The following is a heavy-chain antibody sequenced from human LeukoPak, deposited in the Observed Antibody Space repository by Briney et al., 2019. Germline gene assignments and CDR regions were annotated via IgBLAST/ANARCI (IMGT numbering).Heavy chain of an antibody. CDR3: AKGCGRANGVCPGWFDP. CDR2: ISGSGGST. J-gene: IGHJ5*02. CDR1: GFTFSSYA. Sequence: PGGSLRLSCAASGFTFSSYATSWVRQAPGKGLEWVSAISGSGGSTYYADSVKGRFTISRDNSKNTLYLQMNSLRAEDTAVYYCAKGCGRANGVCPGWFDPWGQGTLVTVSS. D-gene: IGHD2-8*01. V-gene: IGHV3-23*01.